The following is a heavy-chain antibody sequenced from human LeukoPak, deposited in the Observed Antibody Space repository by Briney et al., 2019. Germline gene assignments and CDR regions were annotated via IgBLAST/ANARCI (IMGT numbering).Heavy chain of an antibody. D-gene: IGHD3-10*01. CDR2: IIPIFGTA. Sequence: PVKVSCKASGGTFSSYAISWVRQAPGQGLECMGGIIPIFGTANYAQKFQGRVTITADESTSTAYMELSSLRSEDTAVYYCASGSEDYYGSWGYYYGMDVWGQGTTVTVSS. CDR3: ASGSEDYYGSWGYYYGMDV. V-gene: IGHV1-69*13. J-gene: IGHJ6*02. CDR1: GGTFSSYA.